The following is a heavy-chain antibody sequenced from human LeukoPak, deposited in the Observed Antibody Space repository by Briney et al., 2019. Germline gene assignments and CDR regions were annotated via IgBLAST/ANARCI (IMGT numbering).Heavy chain of an antibody. CDR1: GFTFSSYA. D-gene: IGHD3-22*01. CDR2: ISGSGGST. CDR3: AKSGRITMIVVVITSFDY. V-gene: IGHV3-23*01. Sequence: GGSLTLSCAASGFTFSSYAMSWVRQAPGKGLEWVSAISGSGGSTYYADSVKGRFTISRDNSKNTLYLQMNSLRAEDTAVYYCAKSGRITMIVVVITSFDYWGQGTLVTVSS. J-gene: IGHJ4*02.